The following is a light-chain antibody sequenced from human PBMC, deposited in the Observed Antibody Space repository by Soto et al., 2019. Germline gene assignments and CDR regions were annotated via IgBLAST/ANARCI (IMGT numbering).Light chain of an antibody. CDR2: HAS. CDR3: QQYNNWPPWT. CDR1: QSARSS. V-gene: IGKV3-15*01. Sequence: EVVMTQSPATLSVSPGERATLSCRASQSARSSLAWYQQKPGQAPRLLIYHASTRATGIPARFSGSGSGTEFTLTISSLQSEDFAVYYCQQYNNWPPWTFGQGTKVDIK. J-gene: IGKJ1*01.